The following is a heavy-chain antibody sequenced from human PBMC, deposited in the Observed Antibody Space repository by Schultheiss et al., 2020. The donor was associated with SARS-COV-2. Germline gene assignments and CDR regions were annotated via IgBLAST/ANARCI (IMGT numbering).Heavy chain of an antibody. CDR3: ARVYCSSTSCYGLVFDY. CDR1: GFTFSTYS. D-gene: IGHD2-2*01. J-gene: IGHJ4*02. V-gene: IGHV4-59*12. CDR2: IYYSGST. Sequence: GSLRLSCAVSGFTFSTYSMTWVRQAPGKGLEWIGYIYYSGSTYYNPSLKSRVTISVDTSKNQFSLKLSSVTAADTAVYYCARVYCSSTSCYGLVFDYWGQGTLVTVSS.